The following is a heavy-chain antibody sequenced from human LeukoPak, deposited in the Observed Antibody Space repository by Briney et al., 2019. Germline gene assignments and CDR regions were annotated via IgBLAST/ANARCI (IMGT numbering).Heavy chain of an antibody. D-gene: IGHD4-17*01. CDR3: ARGGSRATVTAFDY. CDR2: INPSGGST. V-gene: IGHV1-46*01. Sequence: ASVKVSCKPSGYTFTSYYIHWVRQAPGQGLEWMGRINPSGGSTSYAQRFQGRVTMTRDMSTSTVYKELNSLRSEDTAVYYCARGGSRATVTAFDYWGQGALVTVSS. J-gene: IGHJ4*02. CDR1: GYTFTSYY.